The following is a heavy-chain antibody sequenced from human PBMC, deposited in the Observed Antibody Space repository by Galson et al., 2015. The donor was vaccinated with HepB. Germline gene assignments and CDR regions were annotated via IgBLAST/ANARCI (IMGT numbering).Heavy chain of an antibody. CDR3: ARQGRDGYNNRRRYFDY. V-gene: IGHV4-39*01. D-gene: IGHD5-24*01. CDR2: IYYSGST. J-gene: IGHJ4*02. Sequence: QVQLQESGPGLVKPSETLSLTCTVSGGSISSSSYYWGWIRQPPGKGLEWIGSIYYSGSTYYNPSLKSRVTISVDTSKNQFSRKLSSVTAADTAVYYCARQGRDGYNNRRRYFDYWGQGTLVTVSS. CDR1: GGSISSSSYY.